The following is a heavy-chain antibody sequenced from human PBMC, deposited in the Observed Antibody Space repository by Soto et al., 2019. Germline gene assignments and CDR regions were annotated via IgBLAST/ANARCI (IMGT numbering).Heavy chain of an antibody. V-gene: IGHV1-69*02. Sequence: QVQLVQSGAEVKKPGSSVKVYCKASGGTFSNYTITWVRQAPGQGLEWMGRLIPILGLANYAQKFRGRVTITADKSTTTAYMELRSLRSEDTAMYYCERFQLGEDYWAQGTLVTVSS. CDR2: LIPILGLA. CDR3: ERFQLGEDY. CDR1: GGTFSNYT. D-gene: IGHD3-16*01. J-gene: IGHJ4*02.